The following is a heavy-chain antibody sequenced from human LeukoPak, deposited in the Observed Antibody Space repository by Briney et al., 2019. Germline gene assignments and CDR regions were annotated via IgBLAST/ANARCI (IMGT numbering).Heavy chain of an antibody. CDR3: ARERIAARRGTPGY. CDR1: GYTFTGYY. Sequence: ASVKVSCKASGYTFTGYYMHWVRQAPGQGLGWMGWINPNSGGTNYAQKFQGRVTMTRDTSISTAYMELSRLRSDDTAVYYCARERIAARRGTPGYWGQGTLVTVSS. CDR2: INPNSGGT. V-gene: IGHV1-2*02. J-gene: IGHJ4*02. D-gene: IGHD6-6*01.